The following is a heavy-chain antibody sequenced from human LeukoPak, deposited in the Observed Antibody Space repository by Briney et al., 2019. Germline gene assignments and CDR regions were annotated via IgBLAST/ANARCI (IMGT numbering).Heavy chain of an antibody. CDR3: ARSVTMVRGVITDFDY. D-gene: IGHD3-10*01. CDR1: GYSISSGYY. V-gene: IGHV4-38-2*02. J-gene: IGHJ4*02. Sequence: SETLSLTCTVSGYSISSGYYWGWIRQPPGKGLEWIGGIYHSGSAYYNPSLKSRVTISVDTSKNQFSLKLSSVTAADTAVYYCARSVTMVRGVITDFDYWGQGTLVTVSS. CDR2: IYHSGSA.